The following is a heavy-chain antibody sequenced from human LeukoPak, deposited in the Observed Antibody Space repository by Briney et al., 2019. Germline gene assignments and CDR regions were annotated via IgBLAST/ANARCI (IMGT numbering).Heavy chain of an antibody. Sequence: ASVKVSCKAFGHSFTSYYMHWVRQAPGQGLEWMGIINPSGGTTSYAQRFQDRVTMTRDTSTSTVYMELSSLRSEDTAVYFCARVRGYSLFDYWGQGILVTVSS. CDR2: INPSGGTT. D-gene: IGHD5-18*01. J-gene: IGHJ4*02. CDR1: GHSFTSYY. V-gene: IGHV1-46*01. CDR3: ARVRGYSLFDY.